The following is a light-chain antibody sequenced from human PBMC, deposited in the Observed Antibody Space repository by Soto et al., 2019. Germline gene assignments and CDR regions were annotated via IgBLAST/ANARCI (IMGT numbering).Light chain of an antibody. CDR3: QQFNSYPLT. Sequence: DIQLTQSPSFLSASVGDRVIITCRASQGISNYLAWYQQKPGTAPKLLIYAASTLQSGVPSRFSGSGSGTEFTLTISSLQPEDFATYHCQQFNSYPLTFGGGTKVDI. CDR1: QGISNY. V-gene: IGKV1-9*01. CDR2: AAS. J-gene: IGKJ4*01.